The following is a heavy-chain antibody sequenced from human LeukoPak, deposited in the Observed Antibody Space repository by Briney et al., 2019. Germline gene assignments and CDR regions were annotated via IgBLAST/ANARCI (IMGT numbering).Heavy chain of an antibody. CDR2: IKTDGSEK. CDR1: GFTFSSYA. Sequence: GGSLRLSCAASGFTFSSYAMHWVRQAPGKGLEWVANIKTDGSEKYYVDSVRGRFTISRDNAKNSAYLQMNSLRVEDTAMYYCVRDAWFGESRAGGQGTLVTVSP. J-gene: IGHJ4*02. V-gene: IGHV3-7*01. D-gene: IGHD3-10*01. CDR3: VRDAWFGESRA.